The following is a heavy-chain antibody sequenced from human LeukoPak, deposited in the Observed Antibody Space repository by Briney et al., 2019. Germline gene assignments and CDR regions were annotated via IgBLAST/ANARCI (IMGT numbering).Heavy chain of an antibody. V-gene: IGHV3-23*01. CDR3: AKDRWLSGWYPNFDS. CDR2: ISGSGDLT. CDR1: VFTSRSYA. J-gene: IGHJ4*02. Sequence: GGTLRLSCAPSVFTSRSYAMNCVREAPGKGLEWGSVISGSGDLTYYADSVKGRFAISRDNSKNTLYLQMNSLRAEDTAVYYCAKDRWLSGWYPNFDSWGQGTLVTVSS. D-gene: IGHD6-19*01.